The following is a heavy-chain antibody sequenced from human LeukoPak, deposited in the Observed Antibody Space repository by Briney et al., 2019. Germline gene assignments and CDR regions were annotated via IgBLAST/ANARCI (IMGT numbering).Heavy chain of an antibody. D-gene: IGHD3-22*01. J-gene: IGHJ6*03. V-gene: IGHV3-23*01. CDR1: GSTFSSTG. Sequence: GGSLRLSCAASGSTFSSTGMTWVPHAPGRGLEWVSSISAGGASTYYAYSVKGRFTISRDNSRDTLYLQMNSLRAEDTAVYYCARMWLLSYYIDFWGKGTTVTVS. CDR2: ISAGGAST. CDR3: ARMWLLSYYIDF.